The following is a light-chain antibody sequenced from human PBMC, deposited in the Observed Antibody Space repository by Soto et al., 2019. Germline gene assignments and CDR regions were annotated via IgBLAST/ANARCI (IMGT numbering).Light chain of an antibody. CDR1: SRDIGSYNL. CDR3: CSYAGTPTFRYV. CDR2: EVT. Sequence: QSALTQPASVSGSPGQSITISCTGTSRDIGSYNLVSWYQQNPGKAPKLIIYEVTERPSGVSSRFSGSKSGNTASLTISGLQAEDEADYYCCSYAGTPTFRYVFGAGTKLTVL. V-gene: IGLV2-23*02. J-gene: IGLJ1*01.